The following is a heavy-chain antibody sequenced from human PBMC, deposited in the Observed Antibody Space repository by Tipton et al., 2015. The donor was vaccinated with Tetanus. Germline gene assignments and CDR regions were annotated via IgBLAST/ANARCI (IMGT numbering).Heavy chain of an antibody. Sequence: TLSLTCAVYGGSFSGYYWSWIRQPPGKGLEWIGEINHSGSTNYNPSLKSRVTISVDTSKNQFSLKLSSVTAADTAVYYCARGGLYGDYGADCWGQGTLVTVSS. CDR3: ARGGLYGDYGADC. CDR2: INHSGST. D-gene: IGHD4-17*01. CDR1: GGSFSGYY. J-gene: IGHJ4*02. V-gene: IGHV4-34*01.